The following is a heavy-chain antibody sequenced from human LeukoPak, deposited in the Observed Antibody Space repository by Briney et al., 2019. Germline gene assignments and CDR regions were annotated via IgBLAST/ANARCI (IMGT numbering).Heavy chain of an antibody. J-gene: IGHJ4*02. CDR3: ASHTSYSSSYFDY. CDR1: GFTFSSYS. Sequence: PGGSLRLSCAASGFTFSSYSMHWVRQAPGKGLEWVAVISYDGSNKYYADSVKGRFTISRDNSKNTLYLQMNSLRAEDTAVYYCASHTSYSSSYFDYWGQGTLVTVSS. V-gene: IGHV3-30*03. CDR2: ISYDGSNK. D-gene: IGHD6-6*01.